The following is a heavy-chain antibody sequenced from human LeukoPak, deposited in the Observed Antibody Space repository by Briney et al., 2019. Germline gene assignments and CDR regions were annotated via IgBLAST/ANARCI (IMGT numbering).Heavy chain of an antibody. CDR1: GFTFSSYA. J-gene: IGHJ3*02. CDR2: ISGSGGST. D-gene: IGHD3-16*01. V-gene: IGHV3-23*01. Sequence: GGSLRLSCAASGFTFSSYAMSWVRQAPGKGLEWVSAISGSGGSTYYADSVKGRFTISRDNSKNTLYLQMNGLRAEDTAVYYCTRDWGSRGSTNAFDIWGQGAMVTVSS. CDR3: TRDWGSRGSTNAFDI.